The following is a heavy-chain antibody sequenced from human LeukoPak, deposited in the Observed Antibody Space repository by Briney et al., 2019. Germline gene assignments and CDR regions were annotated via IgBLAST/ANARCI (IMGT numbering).Heavy chain of an antibody. J-gene: IGHJ5*02. CDR2: ISGSGGST. CDR1: GFTFSSYA. D-gene: IGHD3-9*01. CDR3: AKEDGYYDILTGYSNWFDP. V-gene: IGHV3-23*01. Sequence: PGGSLRLSCAASGFTFSSYAMSWVRQAPGKGLEWVSAISGSGGSTYYADSVKGRLTISRDNSKNTLYLQMNSLRAEDTAVYYCAKEDGYYDILTGYSNWFDPWGQGTLVTVSS.